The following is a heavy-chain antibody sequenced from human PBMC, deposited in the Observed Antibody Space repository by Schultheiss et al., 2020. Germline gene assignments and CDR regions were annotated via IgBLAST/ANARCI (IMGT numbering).Heavy chain of an antibody. Sequence: GGSLRLSCAASGFTFSNSDMNWVRQAPGKGLEWVSGVSWNGSRTHYADSVKGRFIISRDNSRNTLYLQMNSLRAEDTAVYYCARASDRGYDWVGDWYFDLWGRGTLVTVSS. CDR1: GFTFSNSD. CDR3: ARASDRGYDWVGDWYFDL. V-gene: IGHV3-19*01. CDR2: VSWNGSRT. D-gene: IGHD5-12*01. J-gene: IGHJ2*01.